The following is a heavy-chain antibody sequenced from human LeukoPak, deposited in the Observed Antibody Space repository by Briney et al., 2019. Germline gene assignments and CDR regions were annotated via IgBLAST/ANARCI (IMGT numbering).Heavy chain of an antibody. Sequence: GASVKVSCKASGYTFTSYYMHWVRQAPGQGLEWMGIINPSGGRTSYAQKFQGRVTMTRDMSTSTAYMELSSLRSEDTAVYYCARAPEYHYYDSSGYYLDYWGQGTLVTVSS. J-gene: IGHJ4*02. CDR1: GYTFTSYY. D-gene: IGHD3-22*01. CDR2: INPSGGRT. CDR3: ARAPEYHYYDSSGYYLDY. V-gene: IGHV1-46*01.